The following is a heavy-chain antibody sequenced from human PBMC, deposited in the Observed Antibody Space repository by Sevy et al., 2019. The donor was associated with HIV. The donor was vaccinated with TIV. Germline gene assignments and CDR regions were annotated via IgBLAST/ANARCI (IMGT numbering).Heavy chain of an antibody. J-gene: IGHJ4*02. D-gene: IGHD1-26*01. V-gene: IGHV3-11*01. CDR3: ARVLKGEVGATEGY. CDR2: ISSSGSTI. Sequence: GGSLRLSCAASGFTFSDYYMSWIRQAPGKGLEWVSYISSSGSTIYYADSVKGRFTMSRDNAKNSLYLQMNGLRAEDTGVYYCARVLKGEVGATEGYWGQGTLVTVSS. CDR1: GFTFSDYY.